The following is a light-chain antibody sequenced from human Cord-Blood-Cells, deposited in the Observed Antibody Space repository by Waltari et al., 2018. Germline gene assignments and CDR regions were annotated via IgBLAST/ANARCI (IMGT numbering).Light chain of an antibody. CDR1: NFGSNS. CDR3: QVWDSSSDHYVV. J-gene: IGLJ2*01. V-gene: IGLV3-21*03. CDR2: DDS. Sequence: SYVLTQPPSVSVAPGKTARLTCGGKNFGSNSVPVSQQKPGQAPVLVVYDDSDRPSGIPERFSGSNSGNTATLTISRVEAGDEADYYCQVWDSSSDHYVVFGGGTKLTVL.